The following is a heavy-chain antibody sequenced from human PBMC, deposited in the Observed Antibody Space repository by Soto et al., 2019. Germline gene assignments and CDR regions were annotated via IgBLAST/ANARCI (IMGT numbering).Heavy chain of an antibody. CDR3: ARNDYGDYDYALDI. CDR1: GYTFTSYG. D-gene: IGHD4-17*01. Sequence: ASVKVSCKASGYTFTSYGISWVRQAPGQGLEWMGWISAYNGNTNYAQKLQGRVTMTTDTSTSTAYMELRSLRSDDTAVYYCARNDYGDYDYALDIWGQGTMVTVSS. J-gene: IGHJ3*02. CDR2: ISAYNGNT. V-gene: IGHV1-18*01.